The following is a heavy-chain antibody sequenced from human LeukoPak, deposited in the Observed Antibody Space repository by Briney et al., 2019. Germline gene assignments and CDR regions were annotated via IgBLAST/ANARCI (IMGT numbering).Heavy chain of an antibody. CDR1: GFTFGDYA. CDR2: IRSKAYGGRT. J-gene: IGHJ4*02. V-gene: IGHV3-49*03. Sequence: GGSLRLSCTASGFTFGDYAMSCFRQAPGKGMEWVGFIRSKAYGGRTEYAASVKGRFTISRDDSKSIAYLQMNSLKTEDTAVYYCTRDGLWFGELLPGDYWGQGTLVTVSS. D-gene: IGHD3-10*01. CDR3: TRDGLWFGELLPGDY.